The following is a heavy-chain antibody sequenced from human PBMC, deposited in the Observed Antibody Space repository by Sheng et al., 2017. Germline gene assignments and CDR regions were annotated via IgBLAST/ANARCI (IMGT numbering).Heavy chain of an antibody. D-gene: IGHD3-16*01. CDR1: GVMFRNSW. Sequence: EVQVVESGGGLVQPGGSLRLSCEASGVMFRNSWMHWVRQIPGQGPVWVSRIDTYGSSTTYADSLKGRFTVSRDNVKNTLYLQMNSLRVEDTAVYYCVRDLSWGSFLFDFWGQGILVTVSS. CDR3: VRDLSWGSFLFDF. J-gene: IGHJ4*02. CDR2: IDTYGSST. V-gene: IGHV3-74*01.